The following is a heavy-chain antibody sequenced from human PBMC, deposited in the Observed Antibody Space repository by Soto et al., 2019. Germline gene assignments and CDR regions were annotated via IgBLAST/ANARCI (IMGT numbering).Heavy chain of an antibody. Sequence: PSETLSLTCTVSGGSISSYYWSWIRQPPGKGLEWIGYIYYSGSTNYNPSLKSRVTISVDTSKNQFSLKLSSVTAADTAVYYCARHTEGGFGGSRYPTSWFDPWCQAILVTVS. CDR3: ARHTEGGFGGSRYPTSWFDP. V-gene: IGHV4-59*08. CDR2: IYYSGST. D-gene: IGHD2-15*01. CDR1: GGSISSYY. J-gene: IGHJ5*02.